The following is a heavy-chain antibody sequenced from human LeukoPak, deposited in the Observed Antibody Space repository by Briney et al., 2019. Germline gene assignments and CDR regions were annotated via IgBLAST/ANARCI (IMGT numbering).Heavy chain of an antibody. V-gene: IGHV3-15*01. J-gene: IGHJ4*02. CDR2: IKSETDGGTI. CDR3: GSSSQEEIIDY. Sequence: GGSLRLSCAASGFTFSNAWMSWVRQAPGKGLEWVGRIKSETDGGTIDYAAPVKGRFTLSRDDSKNTLYLQMNSLKTEDTAVYYCGSSSQEEIIDYWGQGTLVTVSS. D-gene: IGHD6-13*01. CDR1: GFTFSNAW.